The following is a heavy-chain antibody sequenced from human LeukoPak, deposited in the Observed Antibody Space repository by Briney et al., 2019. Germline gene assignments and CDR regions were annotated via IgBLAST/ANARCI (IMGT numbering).Heavy chain of an antibody. D-gene: IGHD1-26*01. CDR1: GFTFSGFG. CDR3: AKTMGAIDHDY. CDR2: ISGSGSST. V-gene: IGHV3-23*01. Sequence: GGSLRLSCAAFGFTFSGFGMTWVRQAPGKGLKWVSGISGSGSSTYYADSVKGRFTISRDNSKNTVYLQMNSLRADDTAVYYCAKTMGAIDHDYWGQGTLVTVSS. J-gene: IGHJ4*02.